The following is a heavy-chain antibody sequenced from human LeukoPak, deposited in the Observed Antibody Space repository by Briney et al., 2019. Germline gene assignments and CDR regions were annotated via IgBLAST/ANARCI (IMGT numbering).Heavy chain of an antibody. J-gene: IGHJ4*02. CDR3: ARGRGLLPFHPFEY. Sequence: ASVKVSCKASGYTFTSYAVHWVRQAPGQRLEWMGWINAGNGNTKYSQKFQGRVTITRDPSASTAYMELSSLRSADTAVYYCARGRGLLPFHPFEYWGQGTLVTVSS. CDR1: GYTFTSYA. D-gene: IGHD3-10*01. CDR2: INAGNGNT. V-gene: IGHV1-3*01.